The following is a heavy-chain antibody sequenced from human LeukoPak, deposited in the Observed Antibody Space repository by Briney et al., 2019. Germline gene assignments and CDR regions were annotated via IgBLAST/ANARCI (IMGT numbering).Heavy chain of an antibody. CDR1: GGSISSYY. J-gene: IGHJ4*02. Sequence: SETLSLTCTVSGGSISSYYWSWIRQPPGKGLEWVGYISYNGTTNYNPSLKSRLTISLDTSKKQFSLKSSSVTAADTAVYYCASDGGQGYWGQGILVTVSS. CDR3: ASDGGQGY. CDR2: ISYNGTT. D-gene: IGHD3-10*01. V-gene: IGHV4-59*08.